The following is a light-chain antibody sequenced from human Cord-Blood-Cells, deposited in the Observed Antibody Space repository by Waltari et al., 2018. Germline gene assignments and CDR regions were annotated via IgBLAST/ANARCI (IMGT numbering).Light chain of an antibody. CDR1: QDISNY. V-gene: IGKV1-33*01. CDR3: QQYDNLPYT. CDR2: DAS. Sequence: DIQMTQSPSPLSASVGDRVTITCQASQDISNYLNWYQQKPGKAPKLLIYDASNLETGVPARFSGSGSGTDFTLTISSLQPEDIATYYCQQYDNLPYTFCQGTKLEIK. J-gene: IGKJ2*01.